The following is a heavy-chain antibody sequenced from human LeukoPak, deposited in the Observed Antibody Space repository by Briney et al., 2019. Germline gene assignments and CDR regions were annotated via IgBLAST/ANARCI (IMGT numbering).Heavy chain of an antibody. V-gene: IGHV5-51*01. D-gene: IGHD4-23*01. CDR2: NYPYDSDT. CDR1: GYNFGLFW. CDR3: AKHFSGGGYDAFEI. J-gene: IGHJ3*02. Sequence: RGESLKISCRGSGYNFGLFWIGWVRQMPGKGLVWMGINYPYDSDTRYSPSFQGQVTISADMSISTAYLEWSSLKASDTAMYYCAKHFSGGGYDAFEIWGQGTLLTVSP.